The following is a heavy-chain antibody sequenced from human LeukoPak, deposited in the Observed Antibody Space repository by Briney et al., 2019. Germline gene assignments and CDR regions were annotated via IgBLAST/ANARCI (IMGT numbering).Heavy chain of an antibody. Sequence: GGSLRLPCEASGFTFSAYAMTWVRQAPGKGLEWVSSIGSDNKPHYSESVKGRFTISRDNSKNTLYLQMNSLRAEDTAVYYCLYGSGNYWGQGTLVTVSS. J-gene: IGHJ4*02. CDR2: IGSDNKP. CDR3: LYGSGNY. CDR1: GFTFSAYA. D-gene: IGHD3-10*01. V-gene: IGHV3-23*05.